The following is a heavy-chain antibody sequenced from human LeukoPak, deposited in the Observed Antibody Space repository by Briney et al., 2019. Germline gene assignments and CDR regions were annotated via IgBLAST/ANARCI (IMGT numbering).Heavy chain of an antibody. Sequence: PSETLSLTCAVSGDSISSGGYSWSWIRQPPGEGLEWIGYIYQSTSTYYNPSLTSRVTISVDRSRNQFSLKLSSVTAADTAVYYCARLTYCGGDCYYFDYWGQGTLVTVSS. V-gene: IGHV4-30-2*01. CDR3: ARLTYCGGDCYYFDY. D-gene: IGHD2-21*02. J-gene: IGHJ4*02. CDR1: GDSISSGGYS. CDR2: IYQSTST.